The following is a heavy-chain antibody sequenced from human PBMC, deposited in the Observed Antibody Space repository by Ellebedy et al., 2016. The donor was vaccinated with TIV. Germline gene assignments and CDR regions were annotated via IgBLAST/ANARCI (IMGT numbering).Heavy chain of an antibody. D-gene: IGHD3-10*01. CDR1: GYTFTTYG. CDR2: ISAYNGKT. CDR3: ARDFFVYYGSGVYGMDV. J-gene: IGHJ6*02. Sequence: ASVKVSCKASGYTFTTYGISWVRQAPGQGLEWMGWISAYNGKTNFAHKLQGRVTMTTDTSTNTAYKELRRLRYDDTAVYYCARDFFVYYGSGVYGMDVWGQGTTVTVSS. V-gene: IGHV1-18*01.